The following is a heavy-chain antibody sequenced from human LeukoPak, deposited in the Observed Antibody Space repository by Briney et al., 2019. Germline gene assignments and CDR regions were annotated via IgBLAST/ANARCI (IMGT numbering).Heavy chain of an antibody. CDR2: IYYSGST. J-gene: IGHJ1*01. D-gene: IGHD3-16*02. CDR1: GGSISSSSYY. Sequence: SGTLSLTCTVSGGSISSSSYYWGWIRQPAGKGLGWVGGIYYSGSTYYNPSLKSRVTISVDTSKNQFSLKLSSVTAADTAVYYCARGIRDYVWGSYRFQHWGQGTLVTVSS. CDR3: ARGIRDYVWGSYRFQH. V-gene: IGHV4-39*01.